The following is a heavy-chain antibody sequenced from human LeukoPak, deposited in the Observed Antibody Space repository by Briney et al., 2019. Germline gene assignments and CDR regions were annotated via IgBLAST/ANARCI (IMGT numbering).Heavy chain of an antibody. D-gene: IGHD1-14*01. Sequence: PGGSLRLSCAASGFTFNSYWMVWFRQAPGKGLVWVSCINPDGSWTLHADSVKGRFAISRDNSKNILFLQMNSLRADDTAVYYCATTPPSRFEYWGQGTLVTVSS. CDR3: ATTPPSRFEY. J-gene: IGHJ4*02. CDR2: INPDGSWT. CDR1: GFTFNSYW. V-gene: IGHV3-74*01.